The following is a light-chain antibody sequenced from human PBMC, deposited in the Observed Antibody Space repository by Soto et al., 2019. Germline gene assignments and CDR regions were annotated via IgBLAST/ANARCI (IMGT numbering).Light chain of an antibody. CDR2: EVS. J-gene: IGLJ1*01. V-gene: IGLV2-14*01. CDR1: TSDVGGYDY. Sequence: QSALTQPASVSGSPGQSITISCTGTTSDVGGYDYVSWYQQHPGQAPKLLIYEVSNRPSGVSHRFSGSKSGNTASLSISGLQAEDEADYYCSSYTSSSTLVFGTGTKVTVL. CDR3: SSYTSSSTLV.